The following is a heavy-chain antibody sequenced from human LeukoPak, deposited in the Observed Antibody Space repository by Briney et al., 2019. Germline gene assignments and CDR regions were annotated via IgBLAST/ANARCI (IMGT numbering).Heavy chain of an antibody. J-gene: IGHJ4*02. CDR1: GFTFSNYG. CDR3: ANLPL. V-gene: IGHV3-30*18. CDR2: KSYDGSNK. Sequence: PGGSLTLSCATSGFTFSNYGMHWVRQAPGKGLEWVAVKSYDGSNKYYADSVKGRFTISRDNSKNTLYLQMSSLRPEDAAVYYCANLPLWGQGTLVTVSS.